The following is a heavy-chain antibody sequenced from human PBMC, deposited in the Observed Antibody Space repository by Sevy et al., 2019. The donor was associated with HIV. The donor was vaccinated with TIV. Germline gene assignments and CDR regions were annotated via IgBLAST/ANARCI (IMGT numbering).Heavy chain of an antibody. J-gene: IGHJ4*02. D-gene: IGHD6-6*01. CDR1: GGSIGSSSYY. CDR2: IYYSGST. CDR3: ARIEYSSSAATDY. Sequence: SETLSLTCTVSGGSIGSSSYYWGWIRQPPGKGLEWIGSIYYSGSTYYNPSLKSRVTISVDTSKNQFSLKLSSVTAADTAVYYCARIEYSSSAATDYWGQGTLVTVSS. V-gene: IGHV4-39*01.